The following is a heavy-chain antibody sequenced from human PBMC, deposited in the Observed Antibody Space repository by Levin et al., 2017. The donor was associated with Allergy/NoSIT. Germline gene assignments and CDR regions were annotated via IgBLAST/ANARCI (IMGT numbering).Heavy chain of an antibody. D-gene: IGHD3-22*01. Sequence: PGGSLRLSCAASGFTFSSYDMHWVRQATGKGLEWVSAIGTAGDTYYPGSVKGRFTISRENAKNSLYLQMNSLRAGDTAVYYCARPYYYDSSGHYYFDYWGQGTLVTVSS. CDR1: GFTFSSYD. CDR2: IGTAGDT. V-gene: IGHV3-13*01. J-gene: IGHJ4*02. CDR3: ARPYYYDSSGHYYFDY.